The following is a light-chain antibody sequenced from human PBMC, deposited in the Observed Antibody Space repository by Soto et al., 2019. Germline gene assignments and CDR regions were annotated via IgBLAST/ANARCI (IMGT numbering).Light chain of an antibody. Sequence: IQLNQSPSSLSASVGDRVTITCRASQGISSYLAWYQQTPGKAPKLLIYAASTLQSGVPSRFSGSGSWTDFTLTISRLQPEDFSTYYCQQLNSYPITFGQGTRLEIK. CDR1: QGISSY. CDR2: AAS. CDR3: QQLNSYPIT. V-gene: IGKV1-9*01. J-gene: IGKJ5*01.